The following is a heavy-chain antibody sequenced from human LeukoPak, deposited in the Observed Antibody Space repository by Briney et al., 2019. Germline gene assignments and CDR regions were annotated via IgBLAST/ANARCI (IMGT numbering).Heavy chain of an antibody. V-gene: IGHV3-21*06. CDR3: VRDFAFGFCNTTTCRYPFDS. CDR2: MSTSSTYI. J-gene: IGHJ4*02. CDR1: GFNFRGYN. Sequence: PGGALRLSCAASGFNFRGYNMNWVRQAPGKGLEWVSSMSTSSTYIYYADSIKGRFTISRDDARSLLYLQMDSLRAEDTALYYCVRDFAFGFCNTTTCRYPFDSWGQGTLVTVSS. D-gene: IGHD3-16*01.